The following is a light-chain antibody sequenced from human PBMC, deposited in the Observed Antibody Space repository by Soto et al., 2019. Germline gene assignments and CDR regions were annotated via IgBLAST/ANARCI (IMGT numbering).Light chain of an antibody. CDR1: NYNIGSNT. CDR3: AAWDDSLNGYV. Sequence: QSVLTQPPSASGTPGQRVTISCSGSNYNIGSNTVNWYQQVPGTAPKLLIYSNDQRPSGVPDRFSGSKSGTSVFLAISGLQSEDEADYYCAAWDDSLNGYVFGTGTKVTVL. CDR2: SND. J-gene: IGLJ1*01. V-gene: IGLV1-44*01.